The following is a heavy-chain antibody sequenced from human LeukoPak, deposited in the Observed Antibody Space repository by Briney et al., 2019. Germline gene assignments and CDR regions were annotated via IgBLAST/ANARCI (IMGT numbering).Heavy chain of an antibody. D-gene: IGHD3-10*01. CDR1: GFTVSSNY. CDR2: LGGGGIDT. V-gene: IGHV3-23*01. Sequence: GGSLRLSCAASGFTVSSNYRSWVRQAPGKGLEGVSTLGGGGIDTYYADSGKGRFTISRDNSKNPLYLHMNSLRAEDTAVYYCAKDRGQIYYNYYMDVWGKGTTVTVSS. CDR3: AKDRGQIYYNYYMDV. J-gene: IGHJ6*03.